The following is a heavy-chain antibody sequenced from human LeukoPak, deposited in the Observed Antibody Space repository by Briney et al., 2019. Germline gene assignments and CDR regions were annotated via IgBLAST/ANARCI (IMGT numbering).Heavy chain of an antibody. Sequence: SETLSLTCTVSGGSISSSSYYWGWIRQPPGKGLEWIASVYYSGSTYYNPSLKSRVTISVDTSKNQFSLKLSSVTAADTAVYYCARHAYCSGGSCYGNSYYYYYGMDVWGQGTTVTVSS. CDR3: ARHAYCSGGSCYGNSYYYYYGMDV. D-gene: IGHD2-15*01. CDR1: GGSISSSSYY. J-gene: IGHJ6*02. CDR2: VYYSGST. V-gene: IGHV4-39*01.